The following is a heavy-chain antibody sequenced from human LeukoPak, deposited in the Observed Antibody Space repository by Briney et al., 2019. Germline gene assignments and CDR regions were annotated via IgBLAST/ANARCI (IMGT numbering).Heavy chain of an antibody. CDR1: GFTFSDYY. CDR2: ISSSSSYT. CDR3: ASHYDSRGDFDY. Sequence: TTGGSLRLSCAASGFTFSDYYMSWIRQAPGKGLEWVSYISSSSSYTNYADSVKGRFTISRDNAKNSLYLQMNSLRAEDTAVYYCASHYDSRGDFDYWGQGTLVTVSS. D-gene: IGHD3-22*01. V-gene: IGHV3-11*03. J-gene: IGHJ4*02.